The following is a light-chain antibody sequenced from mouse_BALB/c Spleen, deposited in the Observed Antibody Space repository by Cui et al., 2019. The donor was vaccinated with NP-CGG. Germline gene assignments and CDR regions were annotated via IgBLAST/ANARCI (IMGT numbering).Light chain of an antibody. CDR3: ALWYSNHWV. CDR1: TGAVTTSNY. Sequence: HALLCHESVLTTSPGETVTLTCRSSTGAVTTSNYANWVQEKPDHLFTGLIGGTNNRAPGVPARFSGSLIGDKAALTITGAQTEDETIYFCALWYSNHWVFGGGTKLTVL. V-gene: IGLV1*01. J-gene: IGLJ1*01. CDR2: GTN.